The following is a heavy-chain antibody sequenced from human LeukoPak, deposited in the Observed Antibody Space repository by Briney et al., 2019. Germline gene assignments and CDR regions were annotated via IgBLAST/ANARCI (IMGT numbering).Heavy chain of an antibody. CDR1: GYTFTSYS. V-gene: IGHV1-3*01. CDR3: ARDSGSGNNDY. D-gene: IGHD1-26*01. CDR2: ISAGNGNT. J-gene: IGHJ4*02. Sequence: ASVKVSCKASGYTFTSYSIHWVRQAPGQRREWMGWISAGNGNTKYSQNFQGRVTFISNTSATTAFMELSSLRSEDAAVYYCARDSGSGNNDYWGQGNLVTVSS.